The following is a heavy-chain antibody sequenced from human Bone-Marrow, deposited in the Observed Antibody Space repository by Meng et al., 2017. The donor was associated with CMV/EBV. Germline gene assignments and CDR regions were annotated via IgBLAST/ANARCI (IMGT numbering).Heavy chain of an antibody. D-gene: IGHD5-12*01. Sequence: SETLSLTCAVYGGSFSGYYWSWIRQPPGKGLEWIGEINHSGSTNYNPSLKSRVTISVDTSKNQSSLKLSSVTAADTAVYYCARERHFIVATSLRWFDPWGQGTLVTVSS. CDR3: ARERHFIVATSLRWFDP. CDR1: GGSFSGYY. V-gene: IGHV4-34*01. J-gene: IGHJ5*02. CDR2: INHSGST.